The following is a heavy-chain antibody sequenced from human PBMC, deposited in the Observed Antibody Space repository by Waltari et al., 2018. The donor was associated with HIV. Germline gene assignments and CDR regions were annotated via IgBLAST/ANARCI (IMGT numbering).Heavy chain of an antibody. Sequence: QVQLQESGPGLVKPSETLSLTCTVSGGSISSYYWSWIRQPPGKGLEWIGYIYYSGSTNYNPSLKSRVTISVDTSKNQFSLKLSSVTAADTAVDYCARDYYDSSGYYYGYSPWGQGTLVTVSS. CDR1: GGSISSYY. V-gene: IGHV4-59*01. D-gene: IGHD3-22*01. CDR2: IYYSGST. J-gene: IGHJ5*02. CDR3: ARDYYDSSGYYYGYSP.